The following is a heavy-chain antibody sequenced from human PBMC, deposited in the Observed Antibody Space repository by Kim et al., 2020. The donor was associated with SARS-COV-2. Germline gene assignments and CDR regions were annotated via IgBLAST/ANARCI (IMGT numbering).Heavy chain of an antibody. V-gene: IGHV3-49*04. Sequence: GGSLRLSCTGSGLSVSAHSMSWARQAPGKGLEWVGFVTSQAYGATTDYAASMKGRISISRDDSKSFVYLEMNSLKTEDTGVYFCGIHNGMTIDYWGQGTLVAVSS. CDR1: GLSVSAHS. J-gene: IGHJ4*02. CDR3: GIHNGMTIDY. D-gene: IGHD5-18*01. CDR2: VTSQAYGATT.